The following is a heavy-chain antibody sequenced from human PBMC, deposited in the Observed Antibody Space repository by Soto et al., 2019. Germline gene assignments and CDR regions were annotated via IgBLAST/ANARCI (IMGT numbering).Heavy chain of an antibody. CDR2: ISYDGSNK. V-gene: IGHV3-30*04. Sequence: QPGGSLTLSCTASGFTFGDYAVSWFRQAPGKGLEWVAVISYDGSNKYYADSVKGRFTISRDNSKNTLYLQMNSLRAEDTAVYYCAKAGEDIVVVVLPSKWHYFEYWGQGTLVTVSS. CDR1: GFTFGDYA. J-gene: IGHJ4*02. D-gene: IGHD2-15*01. CDR3: AKAGEDIVVVVLPSKWHYFEY.